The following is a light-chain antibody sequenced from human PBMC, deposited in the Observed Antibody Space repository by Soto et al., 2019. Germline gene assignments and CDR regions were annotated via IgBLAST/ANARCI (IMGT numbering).Light chain of an antibody. J-gene: IGKJ4*01. CDR3: QQRSKWPLT. V-gene: IGKV3-11*01. CDR1: QSISSA. CDR2: DAS. Sequence: EIVLTQSPATLSLSPGDRVTLSCRASQSISSALAWYQQKPGQAPRLLIYDASNRATGIPARFSGSGSGTDFTLTISGLESEDFAVFYCQQRSKWPLTFGGGTKVEIK.